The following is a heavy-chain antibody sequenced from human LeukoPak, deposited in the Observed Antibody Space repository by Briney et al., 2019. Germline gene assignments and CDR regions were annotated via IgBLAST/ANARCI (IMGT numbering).Heavy chain of an antibody. Sequence: GGSLGLSCAASRFTFSYFWMSWVRQAPGKGLEWVSSISSSSSYIYYADSVKGRFTISRDNAKNSLYLQMNSLRAEDTAVYYCARDQITMVRGAYYYMDVWGKGTTVTVSS. CDR3: ARDQITMVRGAYYYMDV. CDR2: ISSSSSYI. V-gene: IGHV3-21*01. D-gene: IGHD3-10*01. CDR1: RFTFSYFW. J-gene: IGHJ6*03.